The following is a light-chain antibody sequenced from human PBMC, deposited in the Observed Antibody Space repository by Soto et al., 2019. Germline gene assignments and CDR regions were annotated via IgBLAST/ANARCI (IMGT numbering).Light chain of an antibody. CDR1: QSVSSY. J-gene: IGKJ5*01. CDR2: DAS. CDR3: QQYNNWPPT. Sequence: ELVLTQSPATLSLSPGARATLSCRASQSVSSYLAWYQQKPGQAPRLLIYDASNRATGIPARFTGIVSGTELTLTISSLQSDDGAVYHCQQYNNWPPTFGHGTRLEIK. V-gene: IGKV3-11*01.